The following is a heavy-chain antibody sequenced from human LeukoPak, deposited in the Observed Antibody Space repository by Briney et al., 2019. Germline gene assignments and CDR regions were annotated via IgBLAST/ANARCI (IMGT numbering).Heavy chain of an antibody. CDR2: IYYSGST. CDR1: GGIISSYC. V-gene: IGHV4-59*01. D-gene: IGHD2-15*01. CDR3: ARAATLDSSGP. J-gene: IGHJ5*01. Sequence: SETLPLSYTSAGGIISSYCWCCRRQPPGKGLEWIGYIYYSGSTNYNPSLKSRVTISVDTSKNQFSLKLSSVTAADTAVYYCARAATLDSSGPWGQGTLVTVSS.